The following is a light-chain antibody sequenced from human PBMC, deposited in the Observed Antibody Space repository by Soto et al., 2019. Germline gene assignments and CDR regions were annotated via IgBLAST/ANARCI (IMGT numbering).Light chain of an antibody. CDR3: QQYGGSPPIT. Sequence: EIVLTQSPGTLSLSPGERATLSCRASLSVSSSYLAWYQQKPGQAPRLLIYGASSRATGIPDRFSGSGSGTDFTLTISRLEPEDFAVYYCQQYGGSPPITFGQGTRLEIK. V-gene: IGKV3-20*01. CDR1: LSVSSSY. J-gene: IGKJ5*01. CDR2: GAS.